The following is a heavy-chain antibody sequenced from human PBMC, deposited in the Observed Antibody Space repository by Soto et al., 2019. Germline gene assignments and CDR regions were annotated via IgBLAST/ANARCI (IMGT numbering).Heavy chain of an antibody. CDR1: GFSLSARGVG. J-gene: IGHJ4*02. D-gene: IGHD3-9*01. CDR3: AHRAQRDLLTGYYFDY. V-gene: IGHV2-5*02. Sequence: SGPTLVNPTQTLTLTCTVSGFSLSARGVGVGWIRQPPGRPLEWLGLIYWDGDKHYSQSLESRLTITRDTSKDQVVLTVTNMDPVDTATYFCAHRAQRDLLTGYYFDYWGQGTPVTVSS. CDR2: IYWDGDK.